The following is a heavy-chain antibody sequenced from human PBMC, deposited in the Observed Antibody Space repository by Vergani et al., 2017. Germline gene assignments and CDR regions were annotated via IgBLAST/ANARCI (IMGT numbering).Heavy chain of an antibody. CDR3: ARDRGIQLWLGY. J-gene: IGHJ4*02. CDR1: GFTFSSYE. CDR2: ISSSSSYI. Sequence: EVQLVESGGGLVQPGGSLRLSCAASGFTFSSYEMNWVRQAPGKGLEWVSYISSSSSYIYYADSVKGRFTISRDNAKNSLYLQMNSLRAEDTAVYYCARDRGIQLWLGYWGQGTLVTVSS. V-gene: IGHV3-48*03. D-gene: IGHD5-18*01.